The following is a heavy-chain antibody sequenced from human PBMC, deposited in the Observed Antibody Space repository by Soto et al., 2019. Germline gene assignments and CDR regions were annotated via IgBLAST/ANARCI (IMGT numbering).Heavy chain of an antibody. Sequence: GGSLRLSCAASGFTFSSYGMHWVRQAPGKGLEWVAVISYDGSNKYYADSVKGRFTISRDNSKNTLYLQMNSLRSEDTAVYYCARGGRGIQLFLTFDHWGPGTLVTVSS. CDR2: ISYDGSNK. D-gene: IGHD5-18*01. CDR3: ARGGRGIQLFLTFDH. CDR1: GFTFSSYG. V-gene: IGHV3-30*03. J-gene: IGHJ4*02.